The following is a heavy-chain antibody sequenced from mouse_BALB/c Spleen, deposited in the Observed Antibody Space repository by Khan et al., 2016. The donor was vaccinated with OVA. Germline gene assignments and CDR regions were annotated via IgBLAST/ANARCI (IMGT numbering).Heavy chain of an antibody. CDR3: AKFTPDYCSMDY. Sequence: QVQLQQPGPGLVAPSQSLSITCTVSGFSFTSYGVSWVRQPPGKGLEWLGVICGAGSTNYHYTLLSNLIIIKDNSKCQVSLKLNSLQTDDKSTYYGAKFTPDYCSMDYWGQGTSVTVSS. J-gene: IGHJ4*01. CDR1: GFSFTSYG. V-gene: IGHV2-3*01. CDR2: ICGAGST. D-gene: IGHD1-1*01.